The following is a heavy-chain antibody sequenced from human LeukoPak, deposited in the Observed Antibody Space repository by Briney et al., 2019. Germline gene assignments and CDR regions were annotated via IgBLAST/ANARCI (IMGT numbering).Heavy chain of an antibody. CDR2: MNPESGKT. D-gene: IGHD1-26*01. J-gene: IGHJ4*02. CDR1: VYSFTDYY. V-gene: IGHV1-2*02. Sequence: AAVKVSCKASVYSFTDYYLHWVRQAPRQGLEWMGWMNPESGKTGTAPRLQGRVTTTRDKSNSTAYMELSRLRFDDTAVYYCAGGAGYSHSTPDYWGQGTLVTVSS. CDR3: AGGAGYSHSTPDY.